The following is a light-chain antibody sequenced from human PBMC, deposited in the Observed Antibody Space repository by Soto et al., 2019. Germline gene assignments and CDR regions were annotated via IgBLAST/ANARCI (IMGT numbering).Light chain of an antibody. CDR1: SSDVASYNY. Sequence: QSALTQPPSASGSPGQSVTISCTGTSSDVASYNYVSWYQQHPGKAPKLMIYEVSKRPSGVPDRFSGSKSGNTASLTVSGLQAEDEADYYCSSYSGSTNLVFGGGTKVTVL. CDR3: SSYSGSTNLV. J-gene: IGLJ2*01. CDR2: EVS. V-gene: IGLV2-8*01.